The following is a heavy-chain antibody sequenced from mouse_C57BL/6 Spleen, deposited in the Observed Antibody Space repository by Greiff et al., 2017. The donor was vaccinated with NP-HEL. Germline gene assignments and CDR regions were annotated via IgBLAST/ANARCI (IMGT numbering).Heavy chain of an antibody. J-gene: IGHJ3*01. Sequence: QVQLQQSGAELVRPGTSVTVSCKASGYAFTNYLIEWVKQRPGQGLAWIGVINPGSGGSNFNEKIKGKATLTADKSANTAYMQLSSLTSEDSAVYFCARSGVTTGWFAYWGQGTLVTVSA. D-gene: IGHD2-2*01. CDR3: ARSGVTTGWFAY. V-gene: IGHV1-54*01. CDR2: INPGSGGS. CDR1: GYAFTNYL.